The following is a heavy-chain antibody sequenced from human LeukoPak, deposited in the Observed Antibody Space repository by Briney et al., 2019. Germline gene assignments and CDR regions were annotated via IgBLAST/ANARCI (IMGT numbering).Heavy chain of an antibody. CDR3: VRDRVLGAFDI. CDR1: GGPISSYS. J-gene: IGHJ3*02. V-gene: IGHV4-59*01. D-gene: IGHD3-16*01. Sequence: PSETLSLACTVSGGPISSYSWTWIRQPPGKGLEWIGSIYYSGSTNYNPSLKSRVTISVDTSKNQFSLKLSSVTAAGTAVYYCVRDRVLGAFDIWGQGTMVAVSS. CDR2: IYYSGST.